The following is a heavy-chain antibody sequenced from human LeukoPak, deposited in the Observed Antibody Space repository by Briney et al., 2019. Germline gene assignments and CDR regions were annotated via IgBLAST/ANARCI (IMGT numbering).Heavy chain of an antibody. CDR3: ARAGRTDGYKSYFDY. CDR2: IYYSGST. D-gene: IGHD5-24*01. V-gene: IGHV4-59*01. J-gene: IGHJ4*02. Sequence: SETLSLTGTVSGGSISSYYWNWIRQPPGKGLEWIGYIYYSGSTNYNPSLKSRVTISVDTSKNQFSLTLSSVTAADTAVYYCARAGRTDGYKSYFDYWGQGTLVTVSS. CDR1: GGSISSYY.